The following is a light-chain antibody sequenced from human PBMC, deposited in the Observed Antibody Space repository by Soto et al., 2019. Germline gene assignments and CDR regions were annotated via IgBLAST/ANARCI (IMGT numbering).Light chain of an antibody. CDR2: VVS. V-gene: IGKV1-12*01. CDR1: QDINSW. J-gene: IGKJ1*01. CDR3: QQAKSFPT. Sequence: DIQMTQSPSSVSASVGDSVTITCQASQDINSWLAWYQQKPGKAPKLLMYVVSSLQSGVPSRFSGSGSGTDFTLTISSLQPEDFATYYCQQAKSFPTFGQGTKVEIK.